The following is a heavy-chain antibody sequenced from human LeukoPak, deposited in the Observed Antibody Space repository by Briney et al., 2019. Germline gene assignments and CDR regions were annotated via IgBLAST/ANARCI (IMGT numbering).Heavy chain of an antibody. D-gene: IGHD1-14*01. Sequence: GASVKVSCKASGYTFISYGISWVRQAPGQGLEWMGRIHPNSGGTNYAQKFQGRVTMTRDTSISTAYMELSRLRSDDTAVYYCVKDEPAYYFDYWGQGTLVTVSS. CDR3: VKDEPAYYFDY. CDR1: GYTFISYG. J-gene: IGHJ4*02. CDR2: IHPNSGGT. V-gene: IGHV1-2*06.